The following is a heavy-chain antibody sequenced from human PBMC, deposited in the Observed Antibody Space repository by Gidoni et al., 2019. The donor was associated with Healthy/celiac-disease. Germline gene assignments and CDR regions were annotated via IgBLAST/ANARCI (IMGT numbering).Heavy chain of an antibody. CDR2: IYWYDDK. CDR1: GFSLSTSGVG. V-gene: IGHV2-5*01. Sequence: QITLKESGPTLVKPTQTLPLTCTFSGFSLSTSGVGVGWIRQPPGKALEWLALIYWYDDKRYSPSLKSRLTITKDTSKNQVVLTMTNMDPVDTATYYCAHRRCWNDEGGDYYYYGMDVWGQGTTVTVSS. J-gene: IGHJ6*02. D-gene: IGHD1-1*01. CDR3: AHRRCWNDEGGDYYYYGMDV.